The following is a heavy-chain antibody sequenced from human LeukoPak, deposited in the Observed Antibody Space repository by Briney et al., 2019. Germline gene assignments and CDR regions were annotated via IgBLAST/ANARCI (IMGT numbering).Heavy chain of an antibody. CDR2: IYYSGST. D-gene: IGHD1-14*01. Sequence: SETLSLTCDVYGGSFSGYYWSWIRQPPGKGLEWIGFIYYSGSTNYNPSLRSRVTISVDTSKNQFSLKLSSVTAADTAVYYCARHWGDSPNHSDDLYAFDIWGQGTMVTVSS. CDR1: GGSFSGYY. V-gene: IGHV4-59*08. CDR3: ARHWGDSPNHSDDLYAFDI. J-gene: IGHJ3*02.